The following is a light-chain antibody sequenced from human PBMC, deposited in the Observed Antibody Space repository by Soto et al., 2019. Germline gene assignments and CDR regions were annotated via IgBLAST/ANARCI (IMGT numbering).Light chain of an antibody. CDR3: AAWDDSLSGRV. CDR1: SSNIGSNY. V-gene: IGLV1-47*01. Sequence: QSVLTQPPSASGTPGQRVTISCYGSSSNIGSNYVYWYQHLPGTATKLLIYRNNQRPSGVPDRFSGSKSGTSASLAISGLRSEDEADYYCAAWDDSLSGRVFGGGTKLTVL. CDR2: RNN. J-gene: IGLJ2*01.